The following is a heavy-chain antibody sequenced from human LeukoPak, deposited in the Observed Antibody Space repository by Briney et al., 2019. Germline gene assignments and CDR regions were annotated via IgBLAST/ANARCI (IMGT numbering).Heavy chain of an antibody. V-gene: IGHV3-15*01. CDR3: TTDAHIVVVVAATGIDP. Sequence: GGSLRLSCAASGFTFSNAWMSWVRQAPGKGLEWVGRIKSKTDGGTTDYAATVKGRLTISRDDSKNTLYLQMNSLKTEDTAVYYCTTDAHIVVVVAATGIDPWGQGTLVTVSS. D-gene: IGHD2-15*01. CDR1: GFTFSNAW. CDR2: IKSKTDGGTT. J-gene: IGHJ5*02.